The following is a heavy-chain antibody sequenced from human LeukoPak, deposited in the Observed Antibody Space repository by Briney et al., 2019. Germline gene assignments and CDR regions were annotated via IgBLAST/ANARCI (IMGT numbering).Heavy chain of an antibody. D-gene: IGHD2-2*01. CDR1: GGSFSGYY. J-gene: IGHJ6*02. Sequence: TSETLSLTCAVYGGSFSGYYWSWIRQPPGKGLEWIGEINHSGSTNYNPSLKSRVTISVDTSKNQFSLKLSSVTAAHTAVYYCASLYVVPAATRGHYYYGMDVWGQGTTVTVSS. CDR3: ASLYVVPAATRGHYYYGMDV. CDR2: INHSGST. V-gene: IGHV4-34*01.